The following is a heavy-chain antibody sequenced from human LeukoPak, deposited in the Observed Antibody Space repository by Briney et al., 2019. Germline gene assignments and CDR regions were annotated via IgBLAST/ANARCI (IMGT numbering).Heavy chain of an antibody. CDR2: IYYSGST. D-gene: IGHD3-22*01. CDR1: GGSINSGDYY. V-gene: IGHV4-30-4*01. CDR3: ASYYDSSGYTDNFDY. Sequence: SETLSLTCTVSGGSINSGDYYWSWIRQPPGKGLEWIGYIYYSGSTYYNPSLKSRVTISVDTSKNQFSLKMSSVTAADTAVYYYASYYDSSGYTDNFDYWGQGTLVTVSS. J-gene: IGHJ4*02.